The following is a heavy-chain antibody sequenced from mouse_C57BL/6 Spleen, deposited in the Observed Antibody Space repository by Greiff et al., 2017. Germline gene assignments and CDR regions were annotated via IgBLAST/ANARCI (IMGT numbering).Heavy chain of an antibody. CDR3: ARTTVVATDYAMDY. V-gene: IGHV14-2*01. CDR1: GFNIKDYY. J-gene: IGHJ4*01. CDR2: IDPEDGET. D-gene: IGHD1-1*01. Sequence: EVKLMESGAELVKPGASVKLSCTASGFNIKDYYMHWVKQRTEQGLEWIGRIDPEDGETKYAPKFQGKATITADTSSNTAYLQLSSLTSEDTAVYYCARTTVVATDYAMDYGGQGTSVTVSS.